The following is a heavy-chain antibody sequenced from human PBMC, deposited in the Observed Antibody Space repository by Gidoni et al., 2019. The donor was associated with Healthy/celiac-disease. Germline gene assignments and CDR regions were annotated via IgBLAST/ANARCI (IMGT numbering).Heavy chain of an antibody. CDR2: INHSGST. J-gene: IGHJ5*02. D-gene: IGHD2-2*01. CDR3: ARAKDIVVVPAATTGWFDP. CDR1: GGCFRGSY. Sequence: QVQRQQWGAGQLKPSETLSFTCAVNGGCFRGSYWSWIRQPPGKGLEWIGEINHSGSTNYNPSLTSRVTISVDTSKNQFSLKLSSVTAADTAVYYCARAKDIVVVPAATTGWFDPWGQGTLVTVSS. V-gene: IGHV4-34*01.